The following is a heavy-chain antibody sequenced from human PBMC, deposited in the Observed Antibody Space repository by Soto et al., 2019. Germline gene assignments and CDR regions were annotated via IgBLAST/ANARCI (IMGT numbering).Heavy chain of an antibody. CDR2: INYSGST. D-gene: IGHD1-1*01. CDR3: ACLDHMAV. CDR1: GGSFSGYY. J-gene: IGHJ6*04. Sequence: SSETLSLSCAVYGGSFSGYYWSWIRQPPGKGLEWIGEINYSGSTNYNPSLKSRVTISVDTSKYQFSLKLSSVTAADTAVYYCACLDHMAVWGKGTTVTVSS. V-gene: IGHV4-34*01.